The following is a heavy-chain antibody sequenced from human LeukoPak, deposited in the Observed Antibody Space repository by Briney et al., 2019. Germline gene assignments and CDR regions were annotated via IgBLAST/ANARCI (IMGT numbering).Heavy chain of an antibody. Sequence: HSGVPLRLSCAASVFTFSSYDEHGVRQSPGKAPEGVADITYDGSNKYYAHFVKGRFTISRDKTKNTLYLQMNSLRAEDTAVYYCAKDRVWFGELLPDYWGQGTLVTVSS. V-gene: IGHV3-30*18. CDR3: AKDRVWFGELLPDY. D-gene: IGHD3-10*01. J-gene: IGHJ4*02. CDR2: ITYDGSNK. CDR1: VFTFSSYD.